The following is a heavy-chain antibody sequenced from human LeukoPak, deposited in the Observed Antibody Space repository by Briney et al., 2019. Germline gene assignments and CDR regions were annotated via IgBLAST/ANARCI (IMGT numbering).Heavy chain of an antibody. V-gene: IGHV4-59*10. J-gene: IGHJ4*02. D-gene: IGHD5-24*01. CDR3: ARVRASAGGYTFDY. CDR1: GGSSSGYY. CDR2: FHISGST. Sequence: SETLSLTCAVYGGSSSGYYWSWIRQPAGKGLEWIGRFHISGSTKYNPSLKSRVTISVDTSKNQFSLKLSSVTAADSAVYYCARVRASAGGYTFDYWGQGTLVTVSS.